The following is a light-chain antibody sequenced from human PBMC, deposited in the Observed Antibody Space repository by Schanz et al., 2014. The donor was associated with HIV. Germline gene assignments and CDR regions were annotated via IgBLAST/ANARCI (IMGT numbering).Light chain of an antibody. CDR3: QYFGNSGGT. V-gene: IGKV3-20*01. CDR1: QSVSSSY. CDR2: ATS. J-gene: IGKJ4*01. Sequence: EIVLTQSPGTLSLSPGERATLSCRASQSVSSSYLTWYQQKPGQAPRLLIYATSTRAAGIPDRFSGTGSGTDFTLTISSLEPEDFAVYYCQYFGNSGGTFGGGTKVEIK.